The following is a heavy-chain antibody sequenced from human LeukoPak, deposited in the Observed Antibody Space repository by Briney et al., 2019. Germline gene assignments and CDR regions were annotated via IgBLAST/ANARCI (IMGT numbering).Heavy chain of an antibody. CDR3: ARAAYSSTWYSRYFDL. V-gene: IGHV3-13*01. CDR2: IGTAGEI. Sequence: PGGSLRLSCTASGLTVSSNYMSWVRQAPGKGLEWVSGIGTAGEIYYPGSVKGRFTISRENAKNSLYLQMNSLRAGDTAVYYCARAAYSSTWYSRYFDLWGRGTLVTVSS. CDR1: GLTVSSNY. D-gene: IGHD6-13*01. J-gene: IGHJ2*01.